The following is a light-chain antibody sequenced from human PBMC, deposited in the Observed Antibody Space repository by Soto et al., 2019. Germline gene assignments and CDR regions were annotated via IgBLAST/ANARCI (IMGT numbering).Light chain of an antibody. J-gene: IGKJ1*01. CDR2: GAS. CDR3: QQYGSSPQT. V-gene: IGKV3-20*01. CDR1: QSVSSSY. Sequence: EIVLTQSPGTLSLSPGERAPLSCRASQSVSSSYLAWYQQNPGQAPRLLIYGASDRATGIPDRFTGSGSGTDFTLTINRLEPEDFAVYFCQQYGSSPQTFGQGTKVDNK.